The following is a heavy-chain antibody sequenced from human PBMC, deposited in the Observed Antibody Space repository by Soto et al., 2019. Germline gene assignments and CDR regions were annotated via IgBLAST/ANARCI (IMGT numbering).Heavy chain of an antibody. D-gene: IGHD1-26*01. J-gene: IGHJ1*01. CDR1: GFTFSIYA. Sequence: GGSLRLSCAASGFTFSIYAMSWVRQAPGKGLEWVSAISGSGGGTYYAASVEGRFTISRDNSKNTLYLQMNSLRVDDTAIYYCAKARATSTPAPGSYWGQGTLVTVSS. CDR2: ISGSGGGT. CDR3: AKARATSTPAPGSY. V-gene: IGHV3-23*01.